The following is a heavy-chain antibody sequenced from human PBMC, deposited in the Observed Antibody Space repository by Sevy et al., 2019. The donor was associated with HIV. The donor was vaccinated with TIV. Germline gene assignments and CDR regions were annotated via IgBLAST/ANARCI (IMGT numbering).Heavy chain of an antibody. CDR1: GGSISNYY. Sequence: SETLSLTCTVSGGSISNYYWSWIRQPPGKGLEWIGYIYYSGSTNYNPSLKSRVTISVDTSKNQFSLKLSSVTAADTAVYYCARERQLVLDYWGHGTLVTLSS. CDR2: IYYSGST. J-gene: IGHJ4*01. D-gene: IGHD6-13*01. CDR3: ARERQLVLDY. V-gene: IGHV4-59*01.